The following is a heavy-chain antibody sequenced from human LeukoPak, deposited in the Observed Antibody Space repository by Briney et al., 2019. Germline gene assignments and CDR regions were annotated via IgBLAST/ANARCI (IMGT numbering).Heavy chain of an antibody. Sequence: GGSLRLSCAASGFTFSSYAMHWVRQAPGKGLEWVAVISYDGGNKYYADSVKGRFTISRDNSKNTLYLQLNSLRAEDTAVYYCAKVAHYYGSGSYYEYYFDYWGQGTLVTVSS. CDR1: GFTFSSYA. CDR3: AKVAHYYGSGSYYEYYFDY. D-gene: IGHD3-10*01. J-gene: IGHJ4*02. CDR2: ISYDGGNK. V-gene: IGHV3-30-3*01.